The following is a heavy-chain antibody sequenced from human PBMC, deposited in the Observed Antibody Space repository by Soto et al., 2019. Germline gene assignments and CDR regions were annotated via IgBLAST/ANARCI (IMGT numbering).Heavy chain of an antibody. CDR3: ANSTHYYDFWSGYSGGGFDP. CDR1: GFTFSSYS. CDR2: ISSSSSYI. Sequence: GGSLRLSCAASGFTFSSYSMNWVRQAPGKGLEWVSSISSSSSYIYYADSVKGRFTISRDNSKNTLYLQMNSLRAEDTAVYYCANSTHYYDFWSGYSGGGFDPWGQGTLVTVS. V-gene: IGHV3-21*01. D-gene: IGHD3-3*01. J-gene: IGHJ5*02.